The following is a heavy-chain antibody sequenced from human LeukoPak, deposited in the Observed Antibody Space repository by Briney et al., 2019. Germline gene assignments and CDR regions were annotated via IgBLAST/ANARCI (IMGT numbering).Heavy chain of an antibody. V-gene: IGHV4-39*07. D-gene: IGHD2-15*01. J-gene: IGHJ4*02. CDR1: GASISGSGYY. Sequence: SETLSLTCAVSGASISGSGYYWGWIRQPPGKGLEWIGNIYYSGSTYYNASLQSRVTISVDTSKNQFSLKLSSVTAADTAVYYCARNTLGYCSGGSCYPALDYWGQGTLVTVSS. CDR2: IYYSGST. CDR3: ARNTLGYCSGGSCYPALDY.